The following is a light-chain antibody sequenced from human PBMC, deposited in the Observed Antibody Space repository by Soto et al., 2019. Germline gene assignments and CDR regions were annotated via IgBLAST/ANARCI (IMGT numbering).Light chain of an antibody. V-gene: IGKV1-5*03. J-gene: IGKJ1*01. Sequence: DIQMTQSPSTLSASVGDRVTITCRASQSISSWLAWYQQKPGKAPKLLIYKASSLESGVPSRFSGSVSGKEFTLTISSMQPDDFATYYCQQYNSYWWTFGQGPKVEIK. CDR2: KAS. CDR3: QQYNSYWWT. CDR1: QSISSW.